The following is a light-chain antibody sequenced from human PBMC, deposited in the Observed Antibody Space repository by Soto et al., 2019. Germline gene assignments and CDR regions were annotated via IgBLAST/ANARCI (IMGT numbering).Light chain of an antibody. V-gene: IGKV1-13*02. CDR3: QHYKTYSRT. CDR1: QGISSA. Sequence: AIKLTQSPSSLSASVGDRVTIPCRASQGISSALAWYQQKPGKAPKLLIYDASSLESGVPSRFSGSGSGTDFTLTISSLQPDDFATYYCQHYKTYSRTSGQGTKVDVK. CDR2: DAS. J-gene: IGKJ1*01.